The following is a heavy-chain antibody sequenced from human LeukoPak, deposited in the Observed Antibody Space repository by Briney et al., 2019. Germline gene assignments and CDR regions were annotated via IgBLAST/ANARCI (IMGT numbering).Heavy chain of an antibody. CDR1: GFIFSNHA. Sequence: GGSLRLSCVASGFIFSNHAMHWVRQAPGKGLEWVAIISSDGRNAYYADSVRGRFSISRDNSKNTVYLQMNTLRSEDTAMYYCTKDRSQEAIYKGALDVWGQGTTVTVSS. CDR2: ISSDGRNA. J-gene: IGHJ6*02. V-gene: IGHV3-30*04. CDR3: TKDRSQEAIYKGALDV. D-gene: IGHD5-24*01.